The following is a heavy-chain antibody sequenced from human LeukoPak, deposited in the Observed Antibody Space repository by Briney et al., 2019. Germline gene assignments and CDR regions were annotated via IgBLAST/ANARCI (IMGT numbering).Heavy chain of an antibody. CDR2: ITSGGAP. D-gene: IGHD4-17*01. CDR1: GFTFSNYA. J-gene: IGHJ3*01. CDR3: ARDPNGDYIGAFEF. V-gene: IGHV3-23*01. Sequence: PGGSLRHSCAASGFTFSNYAVMWVRQAPGQGLEWVSAITSGGAPKYADSVKGRFTISRDNSKNTLYLQMNSLRVEDTAQYFCARDPNGDYIGAFEFWGQGTGVTVSS.